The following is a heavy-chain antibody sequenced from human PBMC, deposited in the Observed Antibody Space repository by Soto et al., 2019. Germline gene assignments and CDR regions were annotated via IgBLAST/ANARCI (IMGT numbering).Heavy chain of an antibody. D-gene: IGHD1-26*01. CDR3: ARVYSGSYSDY. CDR1: GGSIRSNNW. J-gene: IGHJ4*02. Sequence: QVQLQESGPGLVKPSGTLSLTCAVSGGSIRSNNWWSWVRQPPGKGLEWIGEIFQSGSTNYNQSLKPRVTISVDKSKTQFSLKLISVTAADAAVYYCARVYSGSYSDYWGQGTLVTVSS. V-gene: IGHV4-4*02. CDR2: IFQSGST.